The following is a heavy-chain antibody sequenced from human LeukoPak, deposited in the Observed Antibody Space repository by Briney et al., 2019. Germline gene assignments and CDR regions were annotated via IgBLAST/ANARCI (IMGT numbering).Heavy chain of an antibody. CDR2: IKQDGSEK. CDR3: ARNPYDYVWGSYRYTGSTYYVDV. D-gene: IGHD3-16*02. V-gene: IGHV3-7*01. CDR1: GFTFSSYW. J-gene: IGHJ6*03. Sequence: GGSLRLSCAASGFTFSSYWMSWVRQAPGKGLEWVANIKQDGSEKYYVDSVKGRFTISRDNAKNSLYLQMNSLRAEDTAVYYCARNPYDYVWGSYRYTGSTYYVDVWGKGTTVTISS.